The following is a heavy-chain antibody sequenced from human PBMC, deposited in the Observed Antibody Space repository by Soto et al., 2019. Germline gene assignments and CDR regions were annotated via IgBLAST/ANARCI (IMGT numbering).Heavy chain of an antibody. CDR3: ASHYDSSGYYYRGLDY. CDR2: IIPIFGTA. CDR1: GGTFNSYA. J-gene: IGHJ4*02. D-gene: IGHD3-22*01. Sequence: QVQLVQSGAEVKKPGSSVKVSCKASGGTFNSYAISWVRQAPGQGLEWMGGIIPIFGTANYARKFQGRVTITAVEPTSTAYMELSSLRSEDTAVYYCASHYDSSGYYYRGLDYWGQGTLVTVSS. V-gene: IGHV1-69*12.